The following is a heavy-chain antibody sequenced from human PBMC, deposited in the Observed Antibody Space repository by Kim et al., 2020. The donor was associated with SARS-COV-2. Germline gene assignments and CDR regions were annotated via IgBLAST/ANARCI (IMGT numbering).Heavy chain of an antibody. CDR2: INSVGAT. J-gene: IGHJ4*02. CDR1: GGSISSYY. V-gene: IGHV4-59*08. CDR3: ARLDYYGSGSPFDY. Sequence: SETLSLTCTVSGGSISSYYWSWIRQPPGRGLDGMGYINSVGATNYNPSLKSRVTISVDTSKNHFSLKLSSVTATDTAVYYCARLDYYGSGSPFDYWGQGTLVTVSS. D-gene: IGHD3-10*01.